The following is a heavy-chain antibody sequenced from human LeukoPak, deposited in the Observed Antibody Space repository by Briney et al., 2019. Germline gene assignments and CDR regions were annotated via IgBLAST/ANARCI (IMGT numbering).Heavy chain of an antibody. Sequence: WSSVKVSCKASGGTFSSYAISWVRQAPGQGLEWMGGIIPIFGTANYAQKFQGRVTITTDESTSTAYMELSSLRSEDTAVYYCARGSYYYDSSGYPTTAEYFQHWGQGTLVTVSS. V-gene: IGHV1-69*05. CDR2: IIPIFGTA. CDR3: ARGSYYYDSSGYPTTAEYFQH. D-gene: IGHD3-22*01. J-gene: IGHJ1*01. CDR1: GGTFSSYA.